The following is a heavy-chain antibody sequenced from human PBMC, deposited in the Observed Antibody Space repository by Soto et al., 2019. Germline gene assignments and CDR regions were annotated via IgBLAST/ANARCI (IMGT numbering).Heavy chain of an antibody. V-gene: IGHV1-69*13. CDR1: GGTFSSYA. CDR3: ARPRPHHSGSYYPFDY. D-gene: IGHD1-26*01. Sequence: SVKVSCKASGGTFSSYAISWVRQAPGQGLEWMGGIIPIFGTANYAQKFQGRVTITADESTSTAYMELSSLRSEDTAVYYCARPRPHHSGSYYPFDYCGQGPLVTVYS. J-gene: IGHJ4*02. CDR2: IIPIFGTA.